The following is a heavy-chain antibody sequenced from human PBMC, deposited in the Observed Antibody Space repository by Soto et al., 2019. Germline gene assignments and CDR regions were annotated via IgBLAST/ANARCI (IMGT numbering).Heavy chain of an antibody. D-gene: IGHD3-10*01. Sequence: SETLSLTCTVSGGSVTSTTYSWGWIRQPPGKGLEWIGSIYFSGSTYYNPSLRGRVAIAIDASKNQISLKLISVIAADTAVYYCASRGPPRPYDYWGRGTLVT. CDR1: GGSVTSTTYS. CDR2: IYFSGST. J-gene: IGHJ4*02. CDR3: ASRGPPRPYDY. V-gene: IGHV4-39*01.